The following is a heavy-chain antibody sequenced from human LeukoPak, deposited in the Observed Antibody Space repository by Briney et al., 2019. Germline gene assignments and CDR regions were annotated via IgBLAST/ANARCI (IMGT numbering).Heavy chain of an antibody. J-gene: IGHJ4*02. V-gene: IGHV1-24*01. Sequence: ASVKVSCKVSGYTLTELSMHWVRQAPGKGLEWMGGFDPEDGETIYAQKFQGRVTMTEDTSTDTAYMELSGLRSEDTAVHYCATDYSSSWYFDYWGQGTLVTVSS. CDR3: ATDYSSSWYFDY. D-gene: IGHD6-13*01. CDR2: FDPEDGET. CDR1: GYTLTELS.